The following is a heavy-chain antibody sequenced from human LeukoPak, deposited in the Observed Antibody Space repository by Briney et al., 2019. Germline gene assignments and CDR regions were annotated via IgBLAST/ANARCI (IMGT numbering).Heavy chain of an antibody. Sequence: GASVKVSCKVSGYTLTELSMHWVRQAPGKGLEWMGGLDPEDSETIYAKKFQGRVTMTEDTSTDTAYMELSSLRSEDAAVYYCARNLGLELKNWFDPWGQGTLVTVSS. CDR2: LDPEDSET. V-gene: IGHV1-24*01. CDR3: ARNLGLELKNWFDP. D-gene: IGHD1-7*01. J-gene: IGHJ5*02. CDR1: GYTLTELS.